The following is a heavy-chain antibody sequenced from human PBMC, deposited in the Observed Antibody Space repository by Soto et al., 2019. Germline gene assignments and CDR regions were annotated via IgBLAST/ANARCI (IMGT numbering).Heavy chain of an antibody. CDR2: IYSDGTT. D-gene: IGHD6-19*01. J-gene: IGHJ4*02. CDR3: TRDRSSGWSEY. CDR1: GFTVTNNY. Sequence: VQLVESGGGLVQPGGSLRVSCAASGFTVTNNYMSWVRQAPGKGLEWVSVIYSDGTTDYEDSVKDRFTISRDNSRNTLYLQMNSLRGDDTAVYYCTRDRSSGWSEYWGQGTLVTVSS. V-gene: IGHV3-66*01.